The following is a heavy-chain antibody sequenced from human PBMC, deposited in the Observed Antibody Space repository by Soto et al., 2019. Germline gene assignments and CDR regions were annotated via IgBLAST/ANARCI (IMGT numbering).Heavy chain of an antibody. CDR3: ATWHLQEHAYDI. J-gene: IGHJ3*02. V-gene: IGHV3-53*01. D-gene: IGHD1-1*01. Sequence: GGSLRLSCAASGFTFSKYVAWVRQAPGKGLEWVSALYDLDGTYYADSVKGRFTTSSDSSRTTVYLQMNSLRPDDTAVYSCATWHLQEHAYDIWGQGTMVTVSS. CDR2: LYDLDGT. CDR1: GFTFSKY.